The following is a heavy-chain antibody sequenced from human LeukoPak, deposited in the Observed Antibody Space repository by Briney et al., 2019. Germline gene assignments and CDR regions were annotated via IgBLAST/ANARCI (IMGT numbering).Heavy chain of an antibody. V-gene: IGHV4-59*01. D-gene: IGHD6-6*01. CDR3: ARQYSSSFDY. J-gene: IGHJ4*02. CDR2: IYSSGST. Sequence: ASETLSLTCTVSGGSISSYYWSWIRQPPGKGLEWIGYIYSSGSTNYNPSLKSRVTISVDTSKNQFSLKLSSVTAADTAVYYCARQYSSSFDYWGQGTLVTVSS. CDR1: GGSISSYY.